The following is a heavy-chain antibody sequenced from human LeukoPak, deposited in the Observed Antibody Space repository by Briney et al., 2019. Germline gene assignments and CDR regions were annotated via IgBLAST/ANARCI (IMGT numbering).Heavy chain of an antibody. J-gene: IGHJ4*02. V-gene: IGHV3-20*04. CDR3: ARAPRYSSSWYYFDY. CDR2: INWNGGST. CDR1: GFTFDDYG. Sequence: GGSLRLSCAASGFTFDDYGMSWVRQAPGKGLEWVSGINWNGGSTGYADSVKGRFTISRDNAKNSLYLQMNSLRAEDTALYYCARAPRYSSSWYYFDYWGQGTLVTVSS. D-gene: IGHD6-13*01.